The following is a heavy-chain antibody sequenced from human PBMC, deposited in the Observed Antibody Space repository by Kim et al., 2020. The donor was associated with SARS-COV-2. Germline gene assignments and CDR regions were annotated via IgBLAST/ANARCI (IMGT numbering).Heavy chain of an antibody. D-gene: IGHD6-13*01. Sequence: YADSVKRRFTIYRDNSENTLYLQMNSRRAEDTAVYYCANNGIAAAGLFDYWGQGTLVTVSS. J-gene: IGHJ4*02. CDR3: ANNGIAAAGLFDY. V-gene: IGHV3-30*02.